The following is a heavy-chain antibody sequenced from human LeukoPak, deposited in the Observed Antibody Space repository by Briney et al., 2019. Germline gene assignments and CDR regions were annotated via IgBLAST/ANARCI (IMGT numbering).Heavy chain of an antibody. Sequence: ASVKVSCKASGGTFSSYAISWVRQAPGQELEWMGGIIPIFGTANYAQKFQGRVTITADKSTSTAYMELSSLRSEDTAVYYCARDLRRRTIFGVVSTYYYMDVWGKGTTVTVSS. D-gene: IGHD3-3*01. CDR3: ARDLRRRTIFGVVSTYYYMDV. V-gene: IGHV1-69*06. J-gene: IGHJ6*03. CDR2: IIPIFGTA. CDR1: GGTFSSYA.